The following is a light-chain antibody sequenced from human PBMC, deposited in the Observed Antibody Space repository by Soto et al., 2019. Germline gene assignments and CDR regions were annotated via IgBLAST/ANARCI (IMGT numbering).Light chain of an antibody. CDR2: STN. CDR1: SGSVSTSYY. J-gene: IGLJ3*02. V-gene: IGLV8-61*01. Sequence: QTVVTQEPSFSVSPGGTVTLTCGLSSGSVSTSYYPSWYQQTPGQAPRTLIYSTNTRSSGVPDRFSGSILGNKAALTITGAQADDESDYYCVLYMGGGISVFGGGTKQTVL. CDR3: VLYMGGGISV.